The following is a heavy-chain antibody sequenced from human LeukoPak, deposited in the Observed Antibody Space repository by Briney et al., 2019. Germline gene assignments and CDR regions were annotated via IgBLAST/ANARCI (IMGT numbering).Heavy chain of an antibody. J-gene: IGHJ4*02. Sequence: SSSSSYIYYADSVKGRFTISRDNAKNSLYLQMNSLRAEDTAVYYCARDKLGGYDYGLFDYWGQGTLVTVSS. V-gene: IGHV3-21*01. CDR3: ARDKLGGYDYGLFDY. D-gene: IGHD5-12*01. CDR2: SSSSSYI.